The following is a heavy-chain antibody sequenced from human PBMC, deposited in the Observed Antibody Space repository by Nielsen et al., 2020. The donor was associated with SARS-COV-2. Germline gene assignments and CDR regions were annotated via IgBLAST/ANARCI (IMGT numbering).Heavy chain of an antibody. J-gene: IGHJ6*02. Sequence: ASVKVSCKASGYTFTGNYMHWVRHAPGQGLEWMGRIHPHSGSTNYDLQFQGRDTMTRDTSIRTTYMALSRLRSDDTAVYYCAREDLVATIFNYYYGMDVCDQGTTVTVSS. CDR1: GYTFTGNY. CDR2: IHPHSGST. CDR3: AREDLVATIFNYYYGMDV. D-gene: IGHD5-12*01. V-gene: IGHV1-2*06.